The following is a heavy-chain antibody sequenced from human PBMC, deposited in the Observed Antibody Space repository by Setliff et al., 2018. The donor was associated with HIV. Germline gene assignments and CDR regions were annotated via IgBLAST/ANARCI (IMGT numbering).Heavy chain of an antibody. J-gene: IGHJ3*01. D-gene: IGHD3-10*01. CDR1: GGSIGGYY. CDR2: TYSGGST. Sequence: KASETLSLTCTVSGGSIGGYYWSRIRQPPGTGLEWLGCTYSGGSTNYNPSLESRVTISLDTSKNQFSLRLTSVTAADTAVYYCARVRSYGSAYDAFDVWGPGTMVTVSS. V-gene: IGHV4-4*08. CDR3: ARVRSYGSAYDAFDV.